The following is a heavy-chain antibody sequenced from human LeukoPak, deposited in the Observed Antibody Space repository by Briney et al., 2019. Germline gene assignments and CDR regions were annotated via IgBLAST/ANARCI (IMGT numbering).Heavy chain of an antibody. V-gene: IGHV3-15*07. J-gene: IGHJ4*02. CDR3: STLTSRGLSDS. Sequence: PGGSLRLSCAASGFTFSNAWMNWVRQAPGKGLEWVGRIKSKADGETIDYAAPVKGRFTFSRDDSKNMLYLQMNSLKSEDTAVYYCSTLTSRGLSDSWGQGTLVTVSS. D-gene: IGHD1-20*01. CDR1: GFTFSNAW. CDR2: IKSKADGETI.